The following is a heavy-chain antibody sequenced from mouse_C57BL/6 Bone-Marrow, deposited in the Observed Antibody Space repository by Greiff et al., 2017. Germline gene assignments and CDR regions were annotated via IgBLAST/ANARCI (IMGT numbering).Heavy chain of an antibody. Sequence: QVQLQQPGAELVRPGSSVKLSCKASGYTFTSYWMHWVKQRPIQGLEWIGNIDPSDSETHYNQKFKDKATLTVDKSSSTAYMQLSSLTSEDSAVYYCAREPSTVGGGYFDYWGQGTTLTVSS. J-gene: IGHJ2*01. CDR3: AREPSTVGGGYFDY. CDR1: GYTFTSYW. CDR2: IDPSDSET. V-gene: IGHV1-52*01. D-gene: IGHD1-1*01.